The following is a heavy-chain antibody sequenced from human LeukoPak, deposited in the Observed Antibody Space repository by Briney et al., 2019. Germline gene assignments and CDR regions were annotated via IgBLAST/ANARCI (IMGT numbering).Heavy chain of an antibody. V-gene: IGHV3-33*06. CDR3: AKATDYDFWSGYYSAPLEYYYMDV. CDR2: IRYDGSNK. CDR1: GFTFSSYG. D-gene: IGHD3-3*01. Sequence: PGRSLRLSCAASGFTFSSYGMHWVRQAPGKGLEWVAVIRYDGSNKYYADSVKGRFTISRDNSKNTLYLQMNSLRAEDTAVYYCAKATDYDFWSGYYSAPLEYYYMDVWGKGTTVTVSS. J-gene: IGHJ6*03.